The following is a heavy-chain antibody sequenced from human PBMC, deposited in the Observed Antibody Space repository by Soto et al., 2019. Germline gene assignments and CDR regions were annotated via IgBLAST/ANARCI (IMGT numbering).Heavy chain of an antibody. CDR1: GFTLFSCW. V-gene: IGHV3-7*01. CDR3: ARDPACGSLDY. J-gene: IGHJ4*02. Sequence: QHGGSLRLSCAVSGFTLFSCWMTRVRQAPGKGLEWVADIDHVESQVLYVDSVMGRFTVSRDNAKKSLFLQMNSLRVEDTAFYYCARDPACGSLDYWGLGTLVTVSS. D-gene: IGHD5-12*01. CDR2: IDHVESQV.